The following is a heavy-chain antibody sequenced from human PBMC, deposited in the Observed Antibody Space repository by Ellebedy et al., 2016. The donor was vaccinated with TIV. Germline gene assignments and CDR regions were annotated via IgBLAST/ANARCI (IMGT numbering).Heavy chain of an antibody. D-gene: IGHD5-24*01. CDR2: IIPVFGTT. Sequence: AASVKVSCKTSGYIFTGYYMHWVRQAPGQGLEWVGVIIPVFGTTNYAQKLQGRVTVTADESTSTAYLDLSSLKTDDTAVYYCARGYNGAIDFWGQGTLVSVSS. CDR3: ARGYNGAIDF. J-gene: IGHJ4*02. CDR1: GYIFTGYY. V-gene: IGHV1-69*13.